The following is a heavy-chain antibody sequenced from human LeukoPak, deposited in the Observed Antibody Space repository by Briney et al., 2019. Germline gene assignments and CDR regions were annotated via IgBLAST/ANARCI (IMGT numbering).Heavy chain of an antibody. CDR1: GFTFSSYA. Sequence: GGSLRLSCAASGFTFSSYAMSWVRQALGKGLEWVSAISGSGGSTYYADSVKGRFTISRDNSKNTLYLQMNSLRAEDTAVYYCAKVLGVYGDYDSAADYWGQGTLVTVSS. D-gene: IGHD4-17*01. CDR2: ISGSGGST. J-gene: IGHJ4*02. V-gene: IGHV3-23*01. CDR3: AKVLGVYGDYDSAADY.